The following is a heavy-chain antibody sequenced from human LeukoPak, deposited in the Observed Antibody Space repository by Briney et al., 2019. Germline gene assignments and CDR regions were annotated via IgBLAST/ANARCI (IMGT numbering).Heavy chain of an antibody. V-gene: IGHV1-24*01. D-gene: IGHD4-11*01. CDR1: GYTLTELS. J-gene: IGHJ4*02. Sequence: ASVKVSCKXSGYTLTELSMHWVRQAPGKGLEWMGGFDPEDGETIYALKFQGRVTMTEDTSTDTAYMELSSLRSEDTAVYYCATPHYSNYGLLLFDYWGQGTLVTVSS. CDR2: FDPEDGET. CDR3: ATPHYSNYGLLLFDY.